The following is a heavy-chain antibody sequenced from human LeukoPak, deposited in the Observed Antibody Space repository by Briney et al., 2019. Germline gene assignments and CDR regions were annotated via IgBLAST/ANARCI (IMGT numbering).Heavy chain of an antibody. CDR2: IDWDDDK. V-gene: IGHV2-70*11. Sequence: SGPTLVNPTQTLTLTCTFSGFSLSTSGPCVSWIRQPPGKALEWLARIDWDDDKYYSTSLKTRLTISKDTSKNQVVLTMTNMDPVDTATYYCARGGDSSGYYYYFDYWGQGTLVTVSS. CDR3: ARGGDSSGYYYYFDY. CDR1: GFSLSTSGPC. J-gene: IGHJ4*02. D-gene: IGHD3-22*01.